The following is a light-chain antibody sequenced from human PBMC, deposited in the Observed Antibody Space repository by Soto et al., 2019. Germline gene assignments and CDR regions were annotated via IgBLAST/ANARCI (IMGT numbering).Light chain of an antibody. CDR1: QSVSSSY. J-gene: IGKJ4*01. Sequence: EIVLTQSPGTLSLSPGERATLSCRASQSVSSSYLAWYQQKPGQAPWLLIYGASSRATGIPDRFSGSGYGTDFTLTISRLEPEDFAVYYCQQYGSSPLTFGGGTKVEIK. CDR2: GAS. CDR3: QQYGSSPLT. V-gene: IGKV3-20*01.